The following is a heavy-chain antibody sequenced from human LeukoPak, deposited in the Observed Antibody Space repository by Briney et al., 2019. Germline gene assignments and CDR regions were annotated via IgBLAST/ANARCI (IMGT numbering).Heavy chain of an antibody. CDR3: ARELSQIVWGGLDY. J-gene: IGHJ4*02. D-gene: IGHD2-21*01. CDR2: IQNDASTE. CDR1: GFIFSHYG. V-gene: IGHV3-33*05. Sequence: PGGSLRLSCAASGFIFSHYGMHWVRQAPGKGLEWVAVIQNDASTENFADSVKGRFTISRDNSKNTVFLQMNSLRVKDTAVYYCARELSQIVWGGLDYGGQGTLVSVSS.